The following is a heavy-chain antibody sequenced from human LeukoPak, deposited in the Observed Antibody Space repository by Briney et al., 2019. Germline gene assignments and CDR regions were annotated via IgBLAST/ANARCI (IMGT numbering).Heavy chain of an antibody. CDR1: GFTFSSYS. V-gene: IGHV3-48*01. CDR3: AKVGYYYDSSGWYDY. J-gene: IGHJ4*02. CDR2: ISSSSSTI. Sequence: PGGSLRLSCAASGFTFSSYSMNWVRQAPGKGLEWVSYISSSSSTIYYADSVKGRFTISRDNSKNTLYLQMNSLRAEDTAVYYCAKVGYYYDSSGWYDYWGQGTLVTVSS. D-gene: IGHD3-22*01.